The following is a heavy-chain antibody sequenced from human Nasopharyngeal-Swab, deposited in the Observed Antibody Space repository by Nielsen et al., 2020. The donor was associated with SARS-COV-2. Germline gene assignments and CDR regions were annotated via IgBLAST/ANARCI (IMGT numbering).Heavy chain of an antibody. V-gene: IGHV4-61*01. CDR3: AREPDTMIAVSPDAFDI. Sequence: GSLRLSCTVSGGSVSSGSYYWSWIRQPPGKGLEWIGYIYYSGSTNYNPPLKSRVTISVDTSKNQFSLKLSSVTAADTAVYYCAREPDTMIAVSPDAFDIWGQGTMVTVSS. CDR2: IYYSGST. J-gene: IGHJ3*02. D-gene: IGHD3-22*01. CDR1: GGSVSSGSYY.